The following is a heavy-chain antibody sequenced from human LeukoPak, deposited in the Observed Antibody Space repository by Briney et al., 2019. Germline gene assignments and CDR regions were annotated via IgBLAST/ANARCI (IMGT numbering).Heavy chain of an antibody. CDR2: INHSGST. D-gene: IGHD4-17*01. V-gene: IGHV4-61*01. CDR3: ARDDLMTTVISSPDY. CDR1: GGSVSSGSYY. Sequence: SETLSLTCTVSGGSVSSGSYYWSWIRQPPGKGLEWIGEINHSGSTNYNPSLKSRVTISVDTSKNQFSLKLSSVTAADTAVYYCARDDLMTTVISSPDYWGQGTLVTVSS. J-gene: IGHJ4*02.